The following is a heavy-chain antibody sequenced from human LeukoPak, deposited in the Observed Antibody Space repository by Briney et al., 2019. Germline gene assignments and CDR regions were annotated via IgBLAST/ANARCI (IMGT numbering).Heavy chain of an antibody. V-gene: IGHV4-34*01. J-gene: IGHJ5*02. CDR3: ARGEGRITMVRGPAGDWFDP. Sequence: SETLSLTCAVYGGSFSGYYWSWIRQPPGKGLEGIGEINHSGSTNYNPSLKSRVAISVDTSKNQFSLKLSSVTAADTAVYYCARGEGRITMVRGPAGDWFDPWGQGTLVTVSS. CDR1: GGSFSGYY. CDR2: INHSGST. D-gene: IGHD3-10*01.